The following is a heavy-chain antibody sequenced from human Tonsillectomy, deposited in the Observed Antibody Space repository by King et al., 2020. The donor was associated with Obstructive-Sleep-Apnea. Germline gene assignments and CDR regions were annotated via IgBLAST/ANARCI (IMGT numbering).Heavy chain of an antibody. J-gene: IGHJ2*01. CDR3: ARDAVGGGGHFDL. D-gene: IGHD1-26*01. Sequence: REGSVGGVVQPGRSLRLSCVASGFTFSNYAIHWVRQAPGKGLEWVAVISNDGSNKYNADSVKGRFTLSRDNSKNTLSLQMNSLRAEDTAVYYCARDAVGGGGHFDLWGRGTLVTVSS. CDR1: GFTFSNYA. CDR2: ISNDGSNK. V-gene: IGHV3-30*04.